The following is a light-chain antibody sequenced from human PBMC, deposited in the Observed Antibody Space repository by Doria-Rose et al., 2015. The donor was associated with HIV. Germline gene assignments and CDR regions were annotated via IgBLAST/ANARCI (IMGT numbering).Light chain of an antibody. CDR2: DVS. V-gene: IGLV2-14*03. CDR3: SSYTTSSTLV. J-gene: IGLJ3*02. CDR1: STDVGGYNY. Sequence: QSVLTQPASVSGSPGHSLIISCTGTSTDVGGYNYVSLYQQHPGKAPKLMIYDVSDRPSGVSNRFSGSKSGNTASLTISGLQAEDEADYYCSSYTTSSTLVFGGGTKLTVL.